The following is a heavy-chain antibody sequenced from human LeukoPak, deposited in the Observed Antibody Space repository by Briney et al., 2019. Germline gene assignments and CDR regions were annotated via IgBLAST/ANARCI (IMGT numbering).Heavy chain of an antibody. CDR1: GFTFSSYG. V-gene: IGHV3-30*03. D-gene: IGHD5-18*01. CDR2: ISYDGSNK. CDR3: ARAAMVNSGDY. J-gene: IGHJ4*02. Sequence: PGRSQRLSCAASGFTFSSYGMHWVRQAPGKGLEWVAVISYDGSNKYYADSVKGRFTISRDNSKNTLYLQMNSLRAEDTAVYYCARAAMVNSGDYWGQGTLVTVSS.